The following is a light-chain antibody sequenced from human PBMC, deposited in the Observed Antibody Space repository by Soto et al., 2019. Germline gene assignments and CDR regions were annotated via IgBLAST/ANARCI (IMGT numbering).Light chain of an antibody. CDR2: DAS. J-gene: IGKJ1*01. CDR3: QQYGSSPGT. Sequence: VLTQSPGTLSSSQGERATLSCRASQSVTDNYLAWYQQKPGQAPRLLIYDASTRATGIPDRFSGSGSGTDFTLTISRLEPEDFAVYYCQQYGSSPGTFGQGTKVDIK. CDR1: QSVTDNY. V-gene: IGKV3-20*01.